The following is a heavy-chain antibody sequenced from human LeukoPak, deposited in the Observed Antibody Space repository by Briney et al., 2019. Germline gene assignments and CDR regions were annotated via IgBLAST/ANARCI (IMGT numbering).Heavy chain of an antibody. V-gene: IGHV3-7*02. CDR3: AAIRIGY. Sequence: GGSLRLSCAASGFTFSTYGMNWVRQAPGKGLEGVANIEQDGREKYYLDSVKGRFTISRDNAKNSLYLQMNSLTAEDTAVYYCAAIRIGYWGQGALVTVSS. CDR1: GFTFSTYG. J-gene: IGHJ4*02. D-gene: IGHD2-2*01. CDR2: IEQDGREK.